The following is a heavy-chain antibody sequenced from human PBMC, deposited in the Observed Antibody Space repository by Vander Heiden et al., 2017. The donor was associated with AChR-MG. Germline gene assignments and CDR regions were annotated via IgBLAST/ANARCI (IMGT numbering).Heavy chain of an antibody. D-gene: IGHD3-3*01. Sequence: EVQLVESGGGLVKPGGSLRLSCAASGFTFSSYSMNWVRQAPGKGLEWVSSISSSSSYIYYADSVKGRFTIPRDNAKNSLYLQMNSLRAEDTAVYYCARGGKLRFLEWFDYWGQGTLVTVSS. CDR1: GFTFSSYS. CDR2: ISSSSSYI. V-gene: IGHV3-21*01. J-gene: IGHJ4*02. CDR3: ARGGKLRFLEWFDY.